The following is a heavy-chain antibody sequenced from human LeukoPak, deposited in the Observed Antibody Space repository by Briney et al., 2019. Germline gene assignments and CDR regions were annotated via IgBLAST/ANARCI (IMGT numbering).Heavy chain of an antibody. D-gene: IGHD2-21*02. CDR2: ISGGGDIT. CDR3: VREDTPATANY. J-gene: IGHJ4*02. Sequence: GGSLRLSCAASGFNFANHAMSWVRQTPGKGLEWVSAISGGGDITYYADSVKGRFTISRDNSKDTLFLQMHSLRPGDTAVYYCVREDTPATANYWGQGTLVTISS. V-gene: IGHV3-23*01. CDR1: GFNFANHA.